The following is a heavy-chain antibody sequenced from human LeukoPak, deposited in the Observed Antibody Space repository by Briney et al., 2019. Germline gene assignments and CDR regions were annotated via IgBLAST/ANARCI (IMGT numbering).Heavy chain of an antibody. V-gene: IGHV1-2*02. CDR3: ARDRTVYYDILTGSLAYYYYGMDV. CDR2: INPNSGGT. CDR1: GYTFTGYY. J-gene: IGHJ6*02. D-gene: IGHD3-9*01. Sequence: ASVKVSCKASGYTFTGYYMHWVRQAPGQGREWMGWINPNSGGTNYAQKFQGRVTMTRDTSISTAYMELSRLRSDDTAVYYCARDRTVYYDILTGSLAYYYYGMDVWGQGTTVTVSS.